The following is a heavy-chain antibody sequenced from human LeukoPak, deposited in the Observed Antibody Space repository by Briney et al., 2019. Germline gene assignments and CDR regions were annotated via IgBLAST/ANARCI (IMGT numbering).Heavy chain of an antibody. CDR3: AKDLVAYYYDSSGPFDY. CDR2: ISYDGSNK. V-gene: IGHV3-30*18. J-gene: IGHJ4*02. Sequence: GRSLRLSCAASGFTFSSYGMHWVRQAPGKGLEWVAVISYDGSNKYYADSVKGRFTISRGNSKNTLYLQMNSLRAEDTAVYYCAKDLVAYYYDSSGPFDYWGQGTLVTVSS. D-gene: IGHD3-22*01. CDR1: GFTFSSYG.